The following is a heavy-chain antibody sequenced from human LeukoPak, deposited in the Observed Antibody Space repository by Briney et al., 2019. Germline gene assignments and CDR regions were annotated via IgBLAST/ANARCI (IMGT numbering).Heavy chain of an antibody. CDR2: IYTSGST. Sequence: SETLSLTCTVSGGSTSSGSYYWSWIRQPAGKGLEWIGRIYTSGSTNYNPSLKSRVTISVDTSKNQFSLKLSSVTAADTAVYYCARGYCSSTSCYFDPWGQGTLVTVSS. D-gene: IGHD2-2*01. J-gene: IGHJ5*02. CDR1: GGSTSSGSYY. CDR3: ARGYCSSTSCYFDP. V-gene: IGHV4-61*02.